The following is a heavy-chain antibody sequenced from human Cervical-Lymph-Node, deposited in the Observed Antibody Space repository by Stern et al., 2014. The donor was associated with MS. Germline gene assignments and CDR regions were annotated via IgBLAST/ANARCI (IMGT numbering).Heavy chain of an antibody. CDR2: IYYGGST. J-gene: IGHJ4*02. CDR3: ARRGGSGRSFDY. V-gene: IGHV4-39*01. Sequence: VQLLESGPGLVKPSETLSLTCTVSGGSISSSSFYWGWIRQPPGKGLEWIGSIYYGGSTYSNPSLKSRVTISVDTSPNPFSLKLTSGTAADTAVYYCARRGGSGRSFDYWGQGTLVTVSS. CDR1: GGSISSSSFY. D-gene: IGHD6-19*01.